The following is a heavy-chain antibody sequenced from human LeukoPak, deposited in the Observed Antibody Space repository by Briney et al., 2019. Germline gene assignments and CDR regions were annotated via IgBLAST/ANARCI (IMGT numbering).Heavy chain of an antibody. V-gene: IGHV3-48*04. D-gene: IGHD5-12*01. CDR1: GFTFSTYW. CDR3: AREMGGYPFDY. J-gene: IGHJ4*02. Sequence: GGSLRLSCAASGFTFSTYWMSWVRQAPGKGLEWVSYISITGITTYYADSVKGRFTISRDNAKNSLYLQMNSLRAEDTAVYYCAREMGGYPFDYWGQGTLVTVSS. CDR2: ISITGITT.